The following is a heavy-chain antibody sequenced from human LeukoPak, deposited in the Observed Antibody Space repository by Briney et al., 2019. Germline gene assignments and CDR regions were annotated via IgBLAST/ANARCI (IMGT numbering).Heavy chain of an antibody. J-gene: IGHJ4*02. CDR3: ARRLSTRSYYLDD. V-gene: IGHV4-59*08. D-gene: IGHD2/OR15-2a*01. CDR2: MYYSGST. CDR1: GGSISSYY. Sequence: SETLSLTCTVSGGSISSYYWSWIRQPPGKGLEWIAFMYYSGSTKYNPSLKSRVTMSVDTSRNQFSLKLNSATAADTAVYYCARRLSTRSYYLDDWGQGTLVIVSS.